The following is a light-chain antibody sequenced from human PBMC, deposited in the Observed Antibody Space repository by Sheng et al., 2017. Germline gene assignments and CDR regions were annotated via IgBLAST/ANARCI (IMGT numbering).Light chain of an antibody. V-gene: IGKV3-20*01. J-gene: IGKJ1*01. CDR1: QSVSSY. Sequence: EIVLTQSPATLSLSPGERATLSCRASQSVSSYLAWYQQKPGQAPRLLIYGASSRATGIPDRFSGSGSGTDFTLTINSLEPEDFAVYYCQQYHRSLWTFGRGTKVEV. CDR3: QQYHRSLWT. CDR2: GAS.